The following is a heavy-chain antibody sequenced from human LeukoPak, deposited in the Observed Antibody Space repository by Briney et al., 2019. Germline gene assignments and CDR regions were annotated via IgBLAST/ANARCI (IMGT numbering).Heavy chain of an antibody. J-gene: IGHJ4*02. D-gene: IGHD3-22*01. CDR2: IRGDGYEK. CDR3: ARNGDYYRLDY. V-gene: IGHV3-7*01. CDR1: GFTFDDYA. Sequence: GRSLRLSCAASGFTFDDYAMHWVRQAPGKGLEWMANIRGDGYEKQFADSVKGRFTISRDNAKNSLYLQMNNLRVEDTAVFYCARNGDYYRLDYWGQGTLVTVSS.